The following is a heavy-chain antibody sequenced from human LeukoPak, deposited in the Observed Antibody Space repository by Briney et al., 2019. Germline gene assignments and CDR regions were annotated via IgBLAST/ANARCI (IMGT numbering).Heavy chain of an antibody. D-gene: IGHD3-3*01. V-gene: IGHV3-23*01. J-gene: IGHJ4*02. CDR1: GFTFSSYA. Sequence: GGSLRLSCAASGFTFSSYAMSWVRQAPGKGLEWVSGINWNGGSTGYADSVKGRFTFSRDNSKNTLYLQMNSLRAEDTAIYYCAKGLGVVIDFLVFDNWGQGTLVTVSS. CDR2: INWNGGST. CDR3: AKGLGVVIDFLVFDN.